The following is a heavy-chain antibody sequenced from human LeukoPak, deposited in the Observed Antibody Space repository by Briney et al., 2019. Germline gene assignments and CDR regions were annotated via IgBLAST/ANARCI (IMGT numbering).Heavy chain of an antibody. CDR3: ARQPARNWFDP. V-gene: IGHV4-39*01. Sequence: SETLSLTRTVSGDSISSSSYYWGWLRQPPGKGLEWIGSIYYSGSTYYNPSLKSRVTISVDVSDNQIFLKLNSVTAADTAVYYCARQPARNWFDPWGQGTLVTVSS. CDR2: IYYSGST. CDR1: GDSISSSSYY. J-gene: IGHJ5*02.